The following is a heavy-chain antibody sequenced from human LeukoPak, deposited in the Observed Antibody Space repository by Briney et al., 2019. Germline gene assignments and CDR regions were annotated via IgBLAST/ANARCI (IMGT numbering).Heavy chain of an antibody. CDR2: IYYSAST. CDR1: GGSISSGGYY. D-gene: IGHD2-15*01. CDR3: ARDNGGYCSGGSCGSMDV. J-gene: IGHJ6*02. V-gene: IGHV4-31*03. Sequence: PSETLSLTCTVSGGSISSGGYYWSWIRQHPGKGLEWIGYIYYSASTYYNPSLKSRVTISVDTSKNQFSLKLSSVTAADTAVYYCARDNGGYCSGGSCGSMDVWGQGTTVTVSS.